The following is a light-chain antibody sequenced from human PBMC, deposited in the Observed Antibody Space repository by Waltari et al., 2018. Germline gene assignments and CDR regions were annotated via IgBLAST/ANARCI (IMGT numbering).Light chain of an antibody. V-gene: IGLV7-43*01. CDR2: STN. CDR1: TGAVTRDHY. J-gene: IGLJ3*02. CDR3: LLYYGGAQV. Sequence: QTVVTQEPSLPVSPGGAVTLTCASSTGAVTRDHYPNWIQQKPGQAPTSLIYSTNYQYSWTPARFSGSLLGGKAALTLSGVQPEDEAEYYCLLYYGGAQVFGGGTKLTVL.